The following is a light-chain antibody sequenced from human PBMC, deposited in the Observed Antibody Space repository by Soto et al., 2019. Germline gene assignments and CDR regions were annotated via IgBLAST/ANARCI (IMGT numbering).Light chain of an antibody. Sequence: QSVLTQPASVSGSPGQSITISCTGTSSDVGGYNYVSWYQQHPGKAPKLMIYDVSNRPSGVSNRCSGSKSGNTASLTISGLQAEDEADYYCSSYTSSSTLQFGGGTKLTVL. CDR3: SSYTSSSTLQ. CDR1: SSDVGGYNY. V-gene: IGLV2-14*01. J-gene: IGLJ3*02. CDR2: DVS.